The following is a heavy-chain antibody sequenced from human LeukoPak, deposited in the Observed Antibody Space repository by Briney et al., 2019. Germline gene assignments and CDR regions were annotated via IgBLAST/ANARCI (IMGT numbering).Heavy chain of an antibody. CDR2: IFYSGST. V-gene: IGHV4-39*07. CDR3: ARRLDYGDSIRSPGAFDI. CDR1: GGSISSSNYY. D-gene: IGHD4-17*01. J-gene: IGHJ3*02. Sequence: SETLSLTCTVSGGSISSSNYYWGWIRQPPGKGLEWIGSIFYSGSTYYNPSLESRVTISVDTSKNQFSLKLNSVTAADTAVYYCARRLDYGDSIRSPGAFDIWGQGTMVTVSS.